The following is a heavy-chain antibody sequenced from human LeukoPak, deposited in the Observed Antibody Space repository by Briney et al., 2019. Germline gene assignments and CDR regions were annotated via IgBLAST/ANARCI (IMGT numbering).Heavy chain of an antibody. CDR1: GFTFSNYW. D-gene: IGHD3-3*01. Sequence: GGSLRLSCAASGFTFSNYWMTWVRQAPGKGLEWEANIKQDGSEKYYVDSVKGRFTISRDNAKNSLYLQMNSLRAEDTAVYYCARDITIFGVVIISGQADYWGQGTLVTVSS. J-gene: IGHJ4*02. CDR3: ARDITIFGVVIISGQADY. CDR2: IKQDGSEK. V-gene: IGHV3-7*01.